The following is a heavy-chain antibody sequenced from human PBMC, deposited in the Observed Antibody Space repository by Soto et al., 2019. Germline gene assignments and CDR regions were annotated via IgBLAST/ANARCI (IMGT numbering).Heavy chain of an antibody. J-gene: IGHJ6*02. V-gene: IGHV4-4*08. CDR2: SHHSGST. CDR1: GGSIHSYY. Sequence: SETLSLTCTVSGGSIHSYYWTWIRQPPGKALEWIGYSHHSGSTYYNPSLKSRVTISVDTSKNQFSLKLSSVTAADTAVYYCARYIVLVPAATLARYYYGMEVWGQGTTVTVSS. D-gene: IGHD2-2*01. CDR3: ARYIVLVPAATLARYYYGMEV.